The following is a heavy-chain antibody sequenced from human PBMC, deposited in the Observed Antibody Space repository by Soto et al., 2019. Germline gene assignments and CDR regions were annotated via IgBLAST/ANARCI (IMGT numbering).Heavy chain of an antibody. CDR1: GFSLTSTGVA. Sequence: QITLEESGPTLVKPTQTLTLTCTFSGFSLTSTGVAVGWIRQPPGKALEWLALIYWDDDKRYSPSLKSRVTITQDISKNQVVLTMTNMDPVDTATYYCAHAGYSDKKWGVDSWGQGTLVTVSS. J-gene: IGHJ4*02. V-gene: IGHV2-5*02. D-gene: IGHD5-12*01. CDR3: AHAGYSDKKWGVDS. CDR2: IYWDDDK.